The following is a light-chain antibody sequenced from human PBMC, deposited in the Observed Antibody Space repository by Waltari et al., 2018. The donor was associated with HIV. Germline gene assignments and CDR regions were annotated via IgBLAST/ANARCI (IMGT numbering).Light chain of an antibody. CDR1: SSNIGSNY. V-gene: IGLV1-47*01. Sequence: QSVLTQSPSASGTPGQRVTISCSGSSSNIGSNYVYWYQQLPGTAPKLLLYRNNQRPSGVPDRFSGSKSGTSASLAISGLRSEDEAHYYWATWTDSLSGVVFGGGTKLRVL. CDR2: RNN. CDR3: ATWTDSLSGVV. J-gene: IGLJ2*01.